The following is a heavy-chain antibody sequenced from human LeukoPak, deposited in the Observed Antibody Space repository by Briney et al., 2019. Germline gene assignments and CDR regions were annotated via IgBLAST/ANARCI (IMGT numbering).Heavy chain of an antibody. CDR2: IKSKTHGGTT. J-gene: IGHJ4*02. Sequence: PGGSLRLSCAASGFIFKNVWMSWVRQAPGKGLEWAGRIKSKTHGGTTDYAAAVKGRFTISRDDSKSTLYLQMNSLKTKDTALYYCTTWNYDILTGYSIWGQGTLVTVSS. D-gene: IGHD3-9*01. CDR1: GFIFKNVW. CDR3: TTWNYDILTGYSI. V-gene: IGHV3-15*01.